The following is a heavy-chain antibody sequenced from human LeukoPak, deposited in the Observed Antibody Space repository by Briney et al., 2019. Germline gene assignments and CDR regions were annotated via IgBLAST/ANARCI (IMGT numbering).Heavy chain of an antibody. CDR3: ARGAAGTGAADY. Sequence: SETLSLTCTVSDGSISSYYWSWIRQPPGKGLEWIGYTHYSGSTKYNPSLKSRLTISVDSSKNQFSLRLSSVTAADTAVYFCARGAAGTGAADYWGQGTLVTVSS. J-gene: IGHJ4*02. D-gene: IGHD6-13*01. V-gene: IGHV4-59*01. CDR2: THYSGST. CDR1: DGSISSYY.